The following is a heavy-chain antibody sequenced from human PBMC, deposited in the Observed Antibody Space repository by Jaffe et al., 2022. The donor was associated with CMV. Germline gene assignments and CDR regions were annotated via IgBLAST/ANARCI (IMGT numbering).Heavy chain of an antibody. Sequence: QLQLQESGPGLVKPSETLSLTCTVSGGSISSSSYYWGWIRQPPGKGLEWVGTIYYSGSTYYNPSLKSRVTISVDTSKNQFSLKLSSVTAADTAVYYCARSTVTTRYWYFDLWGRGTLVTVSS. J-gene: IGHJ2*01. CDR1: GGSISSSSYY. CDR3: ARSTVTTRYWYFDL. V-gene: IGHV4-39*01. CDR2: IYYSGST. D-gene: IGHD4-17*01.